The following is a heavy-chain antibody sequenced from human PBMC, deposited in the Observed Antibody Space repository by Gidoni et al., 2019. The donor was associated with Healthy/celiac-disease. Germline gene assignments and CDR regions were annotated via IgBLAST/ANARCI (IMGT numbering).Heavy chain of an antibody. V-gene: IGHV1-69-2*01. Sequence: EVQLVQSGAEVKKPGATVKISCKVSGYTFTDYYMHWVQQAPGKGLEWMGLVDPEDGETIYAEKFQGRVTITADTSTDTAYMELSSLRSEDTAVYYCATLPDYYDSSGSYGMDVWGQGTTVTVSS. CDR2: VDPEDGET. J-gene: IGHJ6*02. CDR1: GYTFTDYY. CDR3: ATLPDYYDSSGSYGMDV. D-gene: IGHD3-22*01.